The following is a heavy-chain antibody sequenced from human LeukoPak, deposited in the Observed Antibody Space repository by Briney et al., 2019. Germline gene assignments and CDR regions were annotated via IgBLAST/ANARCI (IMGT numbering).Heavy chain of an antibody. D-gene: IGHD5-12*01. Sequence: SETLSLTCAVYGGSFSGYCWGWIGHPPGKGLGWIGEFIHSGGTNYNPPLKGGVPLPVDTPKNQFSLRLSSVTAADTAVYYCARGVGGYDFQYYFDYWGQGTLVTVSS. CDR2: FIHSGGT. V-gene: IGHV4-34*01. J-gene: IGHJ4*02. CDR3: ARGVGGYDFQYYFDY. CDR1: GGSFSGYC.